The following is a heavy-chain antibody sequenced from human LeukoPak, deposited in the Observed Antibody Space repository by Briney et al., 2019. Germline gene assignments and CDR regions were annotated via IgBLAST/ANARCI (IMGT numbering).Heavy chain of an antibody. D-gene: IGHD3-10*01. CDR1: GGSFSGYY. CDR3: ARSSMVRGVRALDY. J-gene: IGHJ4*02. V-gene: IGHV4-34*01. Sequence: SGTLSLTCAVYGGSFSGYYWSWIRQPPGKGLEWIGEINHSGSTNYNPSLKSRVTISVDTSKNQFSLKLSSVTAADTAVYYCARSSMVRGVRALDYWGQGTLVTVSS. CDR2: INHSGST.